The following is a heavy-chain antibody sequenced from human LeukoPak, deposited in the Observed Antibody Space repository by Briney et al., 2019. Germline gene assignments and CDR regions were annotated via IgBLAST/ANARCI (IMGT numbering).Heavy chain of an antibody. CDR1: GFSFSSYW. CDR2: IKEDGSEK. J-gene: IGHJ4*02. V-gene: IGHV3-7*03. CDR3: ARDGMTGLYVY. Sequence: GGSLRLSCAASGFSFSSYWMSWVRQAPGKGLEWVANIKEDGSEKYYVDSVKGRLTISRDNAKNSLYLQMNSLRAEDTAVYYCARDGMTGLYVYWGQGTLVTVSS. D-gene: IGHD3-9*01.